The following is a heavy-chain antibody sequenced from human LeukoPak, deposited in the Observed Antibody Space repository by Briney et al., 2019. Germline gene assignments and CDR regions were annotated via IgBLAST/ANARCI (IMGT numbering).Heavy chain of an antibody. V-gene: IGHV4-4*07. CDR1: GGPITDYY. J-gene: IGHJ4*02. CDR2: MFASGSY. D-gene: IGHD3-22*01. Sequence: SETLSLTCTVSGGPITDYYWSWIRQPAGKKLEYIGRMFASGSYYYNPSFKGRVTMSVDTSKKQVSLNLASVTAADTAIYYCARDRPGSGSYYSHFDAWGQGILVTVSS. CDR3: ARDRPGSGSYYSHFDA.